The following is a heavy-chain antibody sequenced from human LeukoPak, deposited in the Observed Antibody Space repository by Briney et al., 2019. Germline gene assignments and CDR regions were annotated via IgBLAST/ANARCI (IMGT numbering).Heavy chain of an antibody. D-gene: IGHD2-15*01. Sequence: SVTVSCKASGGTISSYDISWVRQAPGQGLEWMGWIFSIFGTANYAQQFQGRGTITADESTSTADMVLISLRSEETAVYYCARGEVRIAPQFYCSGGSSREYYYFGMDVWGKGTTVTVSS. V-gene: IGHV1-69*13. CDR1: GGTISSYD. J-gene: IGHJ6*04. CDR3: ARGEVRIAPQFYCSGGSSREYYYFGMDV. CDR2: IFSIFGTA.